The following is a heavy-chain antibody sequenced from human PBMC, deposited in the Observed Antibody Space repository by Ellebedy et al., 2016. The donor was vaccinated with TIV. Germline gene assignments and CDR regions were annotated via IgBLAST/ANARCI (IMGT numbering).Heavy chain of an antibody. Sequence: AASVKVSCKASGYTFTGYYMHWVRQAPGQGLEWMGIINPSGGSTSYAQKFQGRVTMTRDTSTSNGHMELSSLRSEDTAVYYCARELYYYGSGLIVDYYGMDVWGQGTTVTVSS. V-gene: IGHV1-46*01. CDR3: ARELYYYGSGLIVDYYGMDV. CDR2: INPSGGST. J-gene: IGHJ6*02. CDR1: GYTFTGYY. D-gene: IGHD3-10*01.